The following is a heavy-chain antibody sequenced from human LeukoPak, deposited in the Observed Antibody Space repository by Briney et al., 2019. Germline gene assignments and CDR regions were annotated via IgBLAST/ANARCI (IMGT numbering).Heavy chain of an antibody. V-gene: IGHV1-2*06. J-gene: IGHJ4*02. CDR3: ARPRMEGGLDGY. D-gene: IGHD3-16*01. CDR1: GYTFTGYY. Sequence: AASVKVSCKASGYTFTGYYMHWVRQAPGQGLEWMGRINPNSGGTNYAQKFQGRVTMTRDTSISTAYMELSRLRSDDTAVYYCARPRMEGGLDGYWGQGTLVTVSS. CDR2: INPNSGGT.